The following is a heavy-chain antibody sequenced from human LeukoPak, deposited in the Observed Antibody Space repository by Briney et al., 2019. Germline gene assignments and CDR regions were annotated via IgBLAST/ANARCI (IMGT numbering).Heavy chain of an antibody. CDR2: IYYSGST. J-gene: IGHJ5*02. V-gene: IGHV4-30-4*01. D-gene: IGHD3-10*01. CDR3: ARDSGDLWFGERIHNWFDP. CDR1: GGSISSGDYY. Sequence: SETLSLTCTVSGGSISSGDYYWSWIRQPPGKGLEWIGYIYYSGSTYYNPSLKSRVTISVDTSKNQFSLKLSSVTAADTAVYYCARDSGDLWFGERIHNWFDPWGQGTLVTVSS.